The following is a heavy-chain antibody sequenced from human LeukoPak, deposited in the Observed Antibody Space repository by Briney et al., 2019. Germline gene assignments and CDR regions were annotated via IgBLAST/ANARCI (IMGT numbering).Heavy chain of an antibody. D-gene: IGHD1-26*01. Sequence: SVKVSCKASGGTFSSYAISWVRQAPGQGREWMGRIIPIFGTANYAQKFQGRVTITTDESTSTAYMELSSLRSEDTAVYYCARVEEIGGATTPYWGQGTLVTVSS. J-gene: IGHJ4*02. CDR2: IIPIFGTA. CDR1: GGTFSSYA. V-gene: IGHV1-69*05. CDR3: ARVEEIGGATTPY.